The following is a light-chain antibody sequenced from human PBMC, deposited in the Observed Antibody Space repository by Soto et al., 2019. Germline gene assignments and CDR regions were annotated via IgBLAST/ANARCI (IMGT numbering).Light chain of an antibody. CDR3: QQSDSSPQWT. V-gene: IGKV3-20*01. CDR2: GAS. CDR1: QSVRNSY. J-gene: IGKJ1*01. Sequence: EIVLTQSPGTLSLFPGERATLSCRASQSVRNSYLAWYQQKPGQAPRLLIYGASSRATGIPDRFSGSGSGTDFTLTISRLEPEDFAVYYCQQSDSSPQWTFGQGTKVEIK.